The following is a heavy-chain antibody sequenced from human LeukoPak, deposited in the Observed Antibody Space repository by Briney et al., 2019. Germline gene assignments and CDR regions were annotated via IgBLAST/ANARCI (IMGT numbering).Heavy chain of an antibody. CDR3: AKDLSGITRWGVRGVIGFDY. CDR1: GFTFSSYA. CDR2: ISGSGGST. Sequence: PGGSLRLSCAASGFTFSSYAMSWVRQAPGKGLEWVSAISGSGGSTYYADSVKGRFTISRDNSKNTLYLQMNSLGAEDTAVYYCAKDLSGITRWGVRGVIGFDYWGQGTLVTVSS. J-gene: IGHJ4*02. V-gene: IGHV3-23*01. D-gene: IGHD3-10*01.